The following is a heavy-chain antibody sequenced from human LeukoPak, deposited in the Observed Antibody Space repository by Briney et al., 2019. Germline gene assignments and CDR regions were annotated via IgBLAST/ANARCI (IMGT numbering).Heavy chain of an antibody. V-gene: IGHV4-61*02. CDR1: GGSFSSGSYY. CDR2: VFTSGST. D-gene: IGHD6-19*01. CDR3: ARDAGIAVAGIGFDY. J-gene: IGHJ4*02. Sequence: SETLSLTCTVSGGSFSSGSYYWTWIRQPAGKGLELIGRVFTSGSTNYNPSLKSRVTISVDTSKSQFSLNLSSVTAADTAVYYCARDAGIAVAGIGFDYWGQGTLVTVSS.